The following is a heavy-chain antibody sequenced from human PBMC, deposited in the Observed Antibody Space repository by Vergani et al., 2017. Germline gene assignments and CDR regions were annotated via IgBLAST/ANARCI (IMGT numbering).Heavy chain of an antibody. J-gene: IGHJ4*02. Sequence: AASGFPFSSYSMNWVRQAPGKGLEWVSSISSSSSYIYYADSVKGRFTISRDNAKNSLYLQMNSLRAEDTAVYYCARAGRDHIGYCSSTSCYLAYWGQGTLVTVSS. CDR2: ISSSSSYI. CDR3: ARAGRDHIGYCSSTSCYLAY. D-gene: IGHD2-2*01. CDR1: GFPFSSYS. V-gene: IGHV3-21*01.